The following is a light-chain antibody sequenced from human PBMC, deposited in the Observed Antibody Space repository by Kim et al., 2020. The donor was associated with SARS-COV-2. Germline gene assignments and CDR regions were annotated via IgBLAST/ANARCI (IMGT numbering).Light chain of an antibody. CDR3: QQYYTTPLT. J-gene: IGKJ1*01. Sequence: IVMTQSPDSLAVSLGERATINCKSSQSVLYSSNNKNYLAWYQQKPGQPPNLLIYWASTRESGVPDRFSGSGSGTDFTLTISSLQAEDVAVYYCQQYYTTPLTFGQGTKVDIK. CDR1: QSVLYSSNNKNY. V-gene: IGKV4-1*01. CDR2: WAS.